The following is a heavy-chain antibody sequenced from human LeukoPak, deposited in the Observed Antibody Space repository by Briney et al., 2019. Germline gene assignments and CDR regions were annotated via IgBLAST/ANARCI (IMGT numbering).Heavy chain of an antibody. Sequence: ASVKVSCKASGYTFTSYDINWVRQATGQGLEWMGWMNPNSGNTGYAQKFQGRVTMTRNTSISTAYMELSSLRSEDTAVYYCASRPITNYYYYYGMDVWGQGTTVTVSS. CDR3: ASRPITNYYYYYGMDV. V-gene: IGHV1-8*01. CDR2: MNPNSGNT. J-gene: IGHJ6*02. CDR1: GYTFTSYD.